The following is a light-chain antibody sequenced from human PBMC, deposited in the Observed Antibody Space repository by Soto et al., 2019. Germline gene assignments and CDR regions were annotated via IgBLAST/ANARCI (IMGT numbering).Light chain of an antibody. J-gene: IGKJ1*01. CDR3: QPYNNWPTWT. CDR2: GAS. Sequence: EIGMTHSPATLSVSPGERATLSCRASQSVSSNLAWYQQKPGQAPRLLIYGASTRATGIPARFSGSGSGTEFTLTISSLQSEDFAVYYCQPYNNWPTWTFGQGSKVDIK. CDR1: QSVSSN. V-gene: IGKV3-15*01.